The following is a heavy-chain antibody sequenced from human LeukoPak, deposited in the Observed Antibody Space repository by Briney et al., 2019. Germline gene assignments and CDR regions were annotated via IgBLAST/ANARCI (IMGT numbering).Heavy chain of an antibody. CDR1: GLTFSSYS. Sequence: GGSLRLSCAASGLTFSSYSMNWVRQAPGKGLEWVASISSSSSYISYAESVKGRFTISRDNAKNSLYLQMNSLRAEDTAVYYCARAGYTDAFDIWGQGTMVTVSS. CDR2: ISSSSSYI. J-gene: IGHJ3*02. CDR3: ARAGYTDAFDI. V-gene: IGHV3-21*01. D-gene: IGHD5-18*01.